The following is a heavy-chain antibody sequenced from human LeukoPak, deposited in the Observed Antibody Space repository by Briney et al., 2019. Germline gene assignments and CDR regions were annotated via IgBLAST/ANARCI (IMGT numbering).Heavy chain of an antibody. D-gene: IGHD6-6*01. Sequence: GGSLRLSCAASGFTFSSYSMNWVRQAPGKGLEWVAFIRYDGSNKYYADSVKGRFTISRDNSKNTLYLQMNSLRAEDTAVYYCAKDSLGGSSGGEYYYYYMDVWGKGTTVTVSS. V-gene: IGHV3-30*02. J-gene: IGHJ6*03. CDR2: IRYDGSNK. CDR3: AKDSLGGSSGGEYYYYYMDV. CDR1: GFTFSSYS.